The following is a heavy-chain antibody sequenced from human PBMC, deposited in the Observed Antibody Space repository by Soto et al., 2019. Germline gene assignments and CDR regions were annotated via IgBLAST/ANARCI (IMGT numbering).Heavy chain of an antibody. V-gene: IGHV1-18*01. J-gene: IGHJ5*02. CDR3: AREVRYFDWLLYPGWFDP. Sequence: QVPLVQSGAEVKKPGASVKVSCKASGYTFTSYGISWVRQAPGQGLEWMGWISAYNGNTNYAQKLQGRVTMTTDTSTSTAYMELRSLRSDDTAVYYCAREVRYFDWLLYPGWFDPWGQGTLVTVSS. CDR1: GYTFTSYG. D-gene: IGHD3-9*01. CDR2: ISAYNGNT.